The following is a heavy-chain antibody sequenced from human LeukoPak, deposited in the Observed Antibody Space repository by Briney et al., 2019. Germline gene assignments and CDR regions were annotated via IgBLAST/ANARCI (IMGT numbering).Heavy chain of an antibody. CDR2: ISSSSSTI. CDR3: ARVADSSLDAFDI. J-gene: IGHJ3*02. Sequence: GGSLRLSCAASGFTFSSYSMNWVRQAPGKGLEWVPYISSSSSTIYYADSVKGRFTISRDNAKNSLYLQMNSLRAEDTAVYYCARVADSSLDAFDIWGQGTMVTVSS. V-gene: IGHV3-48*04. D-gene: IGHD6-19*01. CDR1: GFTFSSYS.